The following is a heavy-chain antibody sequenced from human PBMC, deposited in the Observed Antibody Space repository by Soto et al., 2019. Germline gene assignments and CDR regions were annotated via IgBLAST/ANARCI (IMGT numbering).Heavy chain of an antibody. J-gene: IGHJ4*02. V-gene: IGHV4-31*03. CDR1: GGSIGSGGYW. D-gene: IGHD2-2*01. Sequence: QVQLQESGPGLMQPSQTLSLTCTVSGGSIGSGGYWWSWIRQHPGRGLEWIGFVSYTGNTKYNPSLKSRVNITVDTSTQQFSLKPSTVTDADTAVYYCARGTLVWGQGTLVTVSS. CDR3: ARGTLV. CDR2: VSYTGNT.